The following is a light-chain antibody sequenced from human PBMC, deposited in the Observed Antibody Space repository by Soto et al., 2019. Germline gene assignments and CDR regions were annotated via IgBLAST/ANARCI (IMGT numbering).Light chain of an antibody. V-gene: IGKV3-15*01. CDR1: QSVSSN. Sequence: ETVMTQSPATLSVSPGERTTLSCRASQSVSSNLAWYQQRPGQAPRLLISGASTRATGIPARFSGSGSGTEFTLTISSLQSEDLAVYYCQQYKNWPLTFGGGTKVAIE. CDR3: QQYKNWPLT. CDR2: GAS. J-gene: IGKJ4*01.